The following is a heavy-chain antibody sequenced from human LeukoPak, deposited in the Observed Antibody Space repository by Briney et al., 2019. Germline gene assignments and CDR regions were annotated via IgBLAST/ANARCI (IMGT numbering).Heavy chain of an antibody. V-gene: IGHV4-59*01. D-gene: IGHD6-13*01. CDR3: ARAYSIAAVFDY. Sequence: SETLSLTCTVSGGSISSYYWSWIRQPPGKGLEWIGYIYYSGSTNYNPSLKSRVTISVDTSKNQFSLNLNSVTAADTAMYYCARAYSIAAVFDYWGQGTLVTVSS. CDR1: GGSISSYY. J-gene: IGHJ4*02. CDR2: IYYSGST.